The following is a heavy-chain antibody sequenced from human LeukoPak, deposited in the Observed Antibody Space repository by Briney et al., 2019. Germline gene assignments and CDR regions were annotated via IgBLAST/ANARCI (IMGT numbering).Heavy chain of an antibody. CDR1: GGTFSSYA. V-gene: IGHV1-69*06. J-gene: IGHJ4*02. Sequence: SVKVSCKASGGTFSSYAISWVRQAPGQGLEWMGGIIPIFGTANYAQKFQGRVTITADKSTSTAYMELSSLRSEDTAVYYCARVSYGDSRGGLNYWGQGTLVNVSS. CDR2: IIPIFGTA. CDR3: ARVSYGDSRGGLNY. D-gene: IGHD4-17*01.